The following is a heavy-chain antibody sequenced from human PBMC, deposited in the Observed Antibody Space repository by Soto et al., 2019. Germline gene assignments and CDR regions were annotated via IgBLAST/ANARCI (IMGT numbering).Heavy chain of an antibody. CDR1: GFTFSTHG. Sequence: GGSLRLSCAASGFTFSTHGMHWVRQAPRKGPEWVAVISHDGSKKYYVESVEGRFSISRDNSKSIVHLQMNNVRTEDTAVYYCAKDKGPYYDFWSGQRWFDPWGQGTLVTVSS. V-gene: IGHV3-30*18. D-gene: IGHD3-3*01. CDR3: AKDKGPYYDFWSGQRWFDP. J-gene: IGHJ5*02. CDR2: ISHDGSKK.